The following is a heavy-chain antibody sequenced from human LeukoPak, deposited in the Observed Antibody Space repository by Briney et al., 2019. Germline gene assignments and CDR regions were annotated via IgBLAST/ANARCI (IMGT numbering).Heavy chain of an antibody. V-gene: IGHV1-2*02. CDR2: INPNSGGA. CDR1: GYTFTGYF. D-gene: IGHD6-19*01. Sequence: ASVKVPCKASGYTFTGYFMHWVRQAPGQGLEWMGRINPNSGGANYAQKFQGRVTMTRDTSINTAYMELSRLSSDDTAMDYCARGIAVAGTNNYYFDYWGQGTLVTVSS. CDR3: ARGIAVAGTNNYYFDY. J-gene: IGHJ4*02.